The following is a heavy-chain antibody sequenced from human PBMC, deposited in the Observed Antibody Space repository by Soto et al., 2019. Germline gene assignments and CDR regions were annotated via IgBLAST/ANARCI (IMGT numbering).Heavy chain of an antibody. CDR3: ARDSGGAIVVIPAAYGMDV. CDR1: GYTFTDYY. Sequence: QVQLVQSGAEVKKAGASLKVSCKASGYTFTDYYLHWVRQAPGQGLEWMGWINLNSGGTQYAQNFQGWVTMTRDTSISTAYMEVSRLRSADAAVYYCARDSGGAIVVIPAAYGMDVWGQGTTVTVSS. CDR2: INLNSGGT. V-gene: IGHV1-2*04. D-gene: IGHD2-2*01. J-gene: IGHJ6*02.